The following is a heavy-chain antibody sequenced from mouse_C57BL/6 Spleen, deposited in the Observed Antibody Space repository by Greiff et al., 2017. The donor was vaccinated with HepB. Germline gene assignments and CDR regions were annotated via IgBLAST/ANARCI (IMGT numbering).Heavy chain of an antibody. J-gene: IGHJ2*01. CDR2: ISDGGSYT. CDR3: ARESNYSNDGGY. D-gene: IGHD2-12*01. CDR1: GFTFSSYA. Sequence: EVKLMESGGGLVKPGGSLKLSCAASGFTFSSYAMSWVRQTPEKRLEWVATISDGGSYTYYPDNVKGRFTISRDNAKNNLYLQMSHLKSEDTAMYYCARESNYSNDGGYWGQGTTLTVSS. V-gene: IGHV5-4*01.